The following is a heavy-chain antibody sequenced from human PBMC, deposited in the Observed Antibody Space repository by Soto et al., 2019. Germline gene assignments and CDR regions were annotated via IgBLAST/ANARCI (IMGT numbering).Heavy chain of an antibody. V-gene: IGHV2-5*01. CDR2: IYWNYDK. D-gene: IGHD3-16*01. Sequence: QITLKESGPTLVKPTQTLTLTCSYSGFSLRTTGVGVGWFRQPPGKALEWLGIIYWNYDKRYSPSLESRFTLTRDLAKSQVVLTLTNMEPVDTATDECAHTWGVPFDYWGQGTLVIVSS. CDR1: GFSLRTTGVG. J-gene: IGHJ4*02. CDR3: AHTWGVPFDY.